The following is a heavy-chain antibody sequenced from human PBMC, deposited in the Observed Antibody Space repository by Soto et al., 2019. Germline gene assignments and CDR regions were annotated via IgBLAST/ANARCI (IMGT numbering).Heavy chain of an antibody. D-gene: IGHD4-17*01. CDR1: GGSVTNSSYY. CDR3: VSQRTTVPTQAYFDY. Sequence: NPSETLSLTCTVSGGSVTNSSYYWGWICQSPGKGLEWIGSVYYRGRSYSKSSVKSRVTISVDTSKNRFSLSLNSVTASDTAVYFCVSQRTTVPTQAYFDYWGPGALVTVSS. CDR2: VYYRGRS. J-gene: IGHJ4*02. V-gene: IGHV4-39*01.